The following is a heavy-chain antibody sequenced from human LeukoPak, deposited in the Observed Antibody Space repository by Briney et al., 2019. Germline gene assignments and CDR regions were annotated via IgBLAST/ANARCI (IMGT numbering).Heavy chain of an antibody. CDR1: GFTFSSYE. J-gene: IGHJ4*02. CDR3: ARDPGSAVAGIIVDY. Sequence: GGSLRLSCAASGFTFSSYEMSGVRQAPGKGLEWVSYISSSGSNIYYADSVKGRFTISRDNAKNSLYLQMNSLRGEDTAVYYCARDPGSAVAGIIVDYWGQGTLVTVSS. V-gene: IGHV3-48*03. CDR2: ISSSGSNI. D-gene: IGHD6-19*01.